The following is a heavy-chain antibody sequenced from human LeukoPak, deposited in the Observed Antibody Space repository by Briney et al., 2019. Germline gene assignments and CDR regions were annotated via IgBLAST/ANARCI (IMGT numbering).Heavy chain of an antibody. CDR2: ISGSGGST. Sequence: GVSLRLSCAASGFTFNSYWMNWVGQAPGKGLEGVSAISGSGGSTYYADSVKGRFTISRDNSKNTLYLQMNSLRAEDTAVYYCARRNIAAAALDYWGQGTLVTVSS. V-gene: IGHV3-23*01. CDR1: GFTFNSYW. CDR3: ARRNIAAAALDY. J-gene: IGHJ4*02. D-gene: IGHD6-13*01.